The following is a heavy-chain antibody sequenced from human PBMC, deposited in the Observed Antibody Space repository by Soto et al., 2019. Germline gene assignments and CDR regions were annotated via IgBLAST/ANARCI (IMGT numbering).Heavy chain of an antibody. CDR3: VKDFRCAD. CDR2: ISGDGADT. D-gene: IGHD2-8*01. CDR1: VFTCMRNA. Sequence: WWSLRLACWASVFTCMRNAMSWVRQAPGKGLEWVSAISGDGADTYYADSVRGRFTISRDNSKNTLSLQMNSLRDEDTALYYCVKDFRCADWGQEPGSPSPQ. J-gene: IGHJ4*01. V-gene: IGHV3-23*01.